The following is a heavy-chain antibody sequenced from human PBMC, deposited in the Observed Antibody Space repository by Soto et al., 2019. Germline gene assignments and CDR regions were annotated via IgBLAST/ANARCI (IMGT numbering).Heavy chain of an antibody. V-gene: IGHV4-4*02. CDR3: ASASWYRLDN. CDR2: IHRRGNT. Sequence: ETLSLTCAVSSGSCDWWSWVRQPPGKGLEWIAEIHRRGNTNYSPSLKTRVTMSVDNFKKEFSLNLSSVTAADTAVYYCASASWYRLDNWSPGTLVTVSS. J-gene: IGHJ4*02. CDR1: SGSCDW. D-gene: IGHD1-26*01.